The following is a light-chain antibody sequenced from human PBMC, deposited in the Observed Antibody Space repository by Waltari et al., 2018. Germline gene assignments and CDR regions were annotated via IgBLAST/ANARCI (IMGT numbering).Light chain of an antibody. CDR1: SGSIGSNY. CDR3: GTWDNSLSAWV. Sequence: NFMLTQPHSVSESPGKTVTISCTRSSGSIGSNYVQWYQQRPGSAPTTVIYEDNQRSSVVPDRFSGSIDSSSNSATLGITGLQTGDEADYYCGTWDNSLSAWVFGGGTKLTVL. V-gene: IGLV6-57*03. CDR2: EDN. J-gene: IGLJ3*02.